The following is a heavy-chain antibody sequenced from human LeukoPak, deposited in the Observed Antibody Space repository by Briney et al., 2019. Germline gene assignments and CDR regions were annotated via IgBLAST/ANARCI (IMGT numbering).Heavy chain of an antibody. CDR1: GYSFTSYW. V-gene: IGHV5-51*01. Sequence: GESLKISCKGSGYSFTSYWTAWVRQMPGKGLEWMGIIYPGDSHTRYSPSFQGQVTISADKFISTAYLQWSSLKASDTAIYYCARTATSMEIDYWGQGTLVTVSS. CDR3: ARTATSMEIDY. J-gene: IGHJ4*02. CDR2: IYPGDSHT. D-gene: IGHD5-18*01.